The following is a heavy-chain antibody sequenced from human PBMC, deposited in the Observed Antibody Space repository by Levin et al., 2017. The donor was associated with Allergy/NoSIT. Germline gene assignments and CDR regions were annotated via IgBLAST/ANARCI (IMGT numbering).Heavy chain of an antibody. Sequence: HSGGSLRLSCAASGFTFSTYWMHWVRQAPGKGLMWVSRINGDGSTTNHADSVKGRFTIARDNAKNTLYLQMNSLRAEDTAVYYCVRRGYSSSWYYFDYWGQGTLVTVSS. CDR1: GFTFSTYW. J-gene: IGHJ4*02. CDR3: VRRGYSSSWYYFDY. V-gene: IGHV3-74*01. D-gene: IGHD6-13*01. CDR2: INGDGSTT.